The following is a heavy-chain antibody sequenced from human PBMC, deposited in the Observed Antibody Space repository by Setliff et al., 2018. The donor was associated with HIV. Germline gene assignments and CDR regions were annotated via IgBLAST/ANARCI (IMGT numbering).Heavy chain of an antibody. J-gene: IGHJ4*02. CDR3: AISYYYGSGIPGYHFDY. CDR1: GGSISSSSYY. D-gene: IGHD3-10*01. Sequence: ETLSLTCNVSGGSISSSSYYWGWIRQPPGKGPEWIGSIYYSGSTYYNPPLKSRVTISVDTSKNQFSLKLSSVTAADTAVYYCAISYYYGSGIPGYHFDYWGQGALVTVSS. V-gene: IGHV4-39*01. CDR2: IYYSGST.